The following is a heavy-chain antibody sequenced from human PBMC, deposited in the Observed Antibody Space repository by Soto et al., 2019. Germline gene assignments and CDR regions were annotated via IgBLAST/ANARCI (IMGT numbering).Heavy chain of an antibody. CDR2: IDPSDSYT. J-gene: IGHJ4*02. CDR1: GYSFTSYW. D-gene: IGHD2-2*01. CDR3: ARQTGSSTSKIDY. Sequence: GESLKISCKGSGYSFTSYWISWVRQMPGKGLEWMGRIDPSDSYTNYSPSFQGHVTISADKSISTAYLQWSSLKASDTAMYYCARQTGSSTSKIDYWGQGTLVTVYS. V-gene: IGHV5-10-1*01.